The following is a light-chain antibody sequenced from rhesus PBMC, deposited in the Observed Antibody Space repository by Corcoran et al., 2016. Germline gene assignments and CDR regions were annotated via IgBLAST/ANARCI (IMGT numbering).Light chain of an antibody. CDR1: ENVNNY. CDR3: QHGYGAPFT. J-gene: IGKJ3*01. V-gene: IGKV1-74*01. Sequence: DIQMTQSPSSLSAFVGDRVTITCRASENVNNYIHWYQQKPGKAPKLLVYKASTLQSWVPSRFRGSGSGTDFTLTISSLQPEDFVTYNCQHGYGAPFTLGPGTKLDIK. CDR2: KAS.